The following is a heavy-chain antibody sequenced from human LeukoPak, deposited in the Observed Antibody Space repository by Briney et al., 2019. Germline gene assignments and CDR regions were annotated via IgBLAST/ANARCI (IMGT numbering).Heavy chain of an antibody. V-gene: IGHV3-23*01. CDR1: GFTFSSYA. CDR2: ISGSGGST. CDR3: AKKGVGTYHFDY. D-gene: IGHD1-26*01. J-gene: IGHJ4*02. Sequence: PGGSLRLSCAASGFTFSSYAMTWVRQAPGKGLEWVSGISGSGGSTYYADSVKGRFTISRDNSKNTLYLQMNSLRAEDTAVYYCAKKGVGTYHFDYWGQGTLVTVSS.